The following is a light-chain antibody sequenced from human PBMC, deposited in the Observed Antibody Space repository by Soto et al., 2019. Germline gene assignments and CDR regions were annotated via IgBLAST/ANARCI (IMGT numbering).Light chain of an antibody. CDR3: AAWDDSLNGVV. CDR2: SSN. CDR1: SSNIGSNS. J-gene: IGLJ2*01. V-gene: IGLV1-44*01. Sequence: QAVVTQPPSASGTPGQRVTISRSGSSSNIGSNSVNWYQQLPGTAPKLLMYSSNQRPSGVPDRFSGSKSGTSASLAISGLQSEDEADYYCAAWDDSLNGVVFGGGTKLTVL.